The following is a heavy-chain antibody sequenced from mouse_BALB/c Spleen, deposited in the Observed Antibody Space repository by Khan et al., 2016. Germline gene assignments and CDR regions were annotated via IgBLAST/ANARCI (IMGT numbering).Heavy chain of an antibody. CDR1: GFTFSSYG. J-gene: IGHJ4*01. D-gene: IGHD1-2*01. CDR3: ARRTYDGYYYAIDY. CDR2: INSDGGST. Sequence: EVELVESGGGLVQPGGSLKLSCAASGFTFSSYGMSWVRQTPDKRLELVATINSDGGSTYCPDSVKGRFTISRDNAKNTLYLQMSSLKSEDTAMYYCARRTYDGYYYAIDYCDQGTSATVSS. V-gene: IGHV5-6-3*01.